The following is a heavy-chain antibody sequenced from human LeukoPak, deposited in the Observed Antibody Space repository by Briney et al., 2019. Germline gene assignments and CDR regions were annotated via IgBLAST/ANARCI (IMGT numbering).Heavy chain of an antibody. D-gene: IGHD5-12*01. CDR2: ISAYNGNT. Sequence: ASVKVSCKASGYTFTSYGISWVRQAPGQGLEWMGWISAYNGNTYYTQKLQGRVTMTTDTSTSTAYMELRSLRSDDTAVYYCARVATTPFYYYGMDVWGQGTTVTVSS. V-gene: IGHV1-18*01. CDR3: ARVATTPFYYYGMDV. CDR1: GYTFTSYG. J-gene: IGHJ6*02.